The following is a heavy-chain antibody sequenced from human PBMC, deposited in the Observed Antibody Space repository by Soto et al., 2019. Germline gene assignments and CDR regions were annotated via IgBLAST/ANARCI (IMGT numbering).Heavy chain of an antibody. V-gene: IGHV3-30-3*01. CDR1: GFSFSAYS. D-gene: IGHD6-13*01. CDR3: ARAGQQVAGFDY. Sequence: GGSLRLSCAASGFSFSAYSMHWVRQAPGKGLEWVAVISSDGSKTYYAGSLKGRFTVSRDNSKNILCLQMNSLRAEDTAVYYCARAGQQVAGFDYWGKGTEVTVYS. CDR2: ISSDGSKT. J-gene: IGHJ4*02.